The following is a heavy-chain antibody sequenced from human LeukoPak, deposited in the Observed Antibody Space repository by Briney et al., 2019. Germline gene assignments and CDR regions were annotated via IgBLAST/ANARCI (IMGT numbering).Heavy chain of an antibody. CDR2: ISYDGNNK. V-gene: IGHV3-30*01. D-gene: IGHD3-10*01. J-gene: IGHJ6*03. CDR1: GFTFNRNV. CDR3: ARGGIPTGPYYYFYYMDV. Sequence: PGGSLRLSCAASGFTFNRNVMHWVRQAPGKGLEWVALISYDGNNKFYADSVKGRFTISRDNSRNTLYLQMNSLRGEDAAVYSCARGGIPTGPYYYFYYMDVWGKGTAVTVSS.